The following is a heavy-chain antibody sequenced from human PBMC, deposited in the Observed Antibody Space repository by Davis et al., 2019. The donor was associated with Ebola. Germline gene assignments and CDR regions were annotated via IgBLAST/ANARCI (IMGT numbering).Heavy chain of an antibody. J-gene: IGHJ4*02. D-gene: IGHD6-6*01. Sequence: SCAASGFTFSNFGMHWVRQAPGKGLEWVAVVSFDGSVTHYGDSVKGRFAVSRDNSRNTVSLQMSSLRTDDTAVYYCTKETDERSSSSNDYWGQGTLVTVSS. CDR1: GFTFSNFG. CDR2: VSFDGSVT. CDR3: TKETDERSSSSNDY. V-gene: IGHV3-30*18.